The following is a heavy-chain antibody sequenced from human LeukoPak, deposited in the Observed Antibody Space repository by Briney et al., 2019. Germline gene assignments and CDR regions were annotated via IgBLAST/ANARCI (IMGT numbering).Heavy chain of an antibody. V-gene: IGHV3-30*04. CDR1: GFTFSSYA. J-gene: IGHJ4*02. CDR3: ARDLAYCGGDCYPGGGFDY. Sequence: PGGSLRLSCAASGFTFSSYAMHWVRQAPGKGLEWVAVISYDGSNEYYADSVKGRFTISRDNSKNTLYLQMNSLRAEDTAVYYCARDLAYCGGDCYPGGGFDYWGQGTLVTVSS. CDR2: ISYDGSNE. D-gene: IGHD2-21*02.